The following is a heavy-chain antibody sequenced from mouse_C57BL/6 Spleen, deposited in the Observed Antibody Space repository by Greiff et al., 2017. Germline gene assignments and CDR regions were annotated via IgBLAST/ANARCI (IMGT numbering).Heavy chain of an antibody. J-gene: IGHJ2*01. V-gene: IGHV14-4*01. CDR1: GFNIQDDY. D-gene: IGHD2-5*01. CDR2: IDPENGDT. Sequence: EVQLQQSGAELVRPGASVKLSCTASGFNIQDDYMHWVKQRPEQGLEWIGWIDPENGDTEYASKFQGKATITADTSSNTAYLQLSSLTSEDTAVYYCTTFYSNYGYWGQGTTLTVSS. CDR3: TTFYSNYGY.